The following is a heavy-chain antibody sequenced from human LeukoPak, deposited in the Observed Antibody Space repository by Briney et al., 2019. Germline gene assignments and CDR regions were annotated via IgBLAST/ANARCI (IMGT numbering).Heavy chain of an antibody. CDR1: GGTFSSYA. J-gene: IGHJ2*01. V-gene: IGHV1-69*13. CDR2: IIPIFGTA. D-gene: IGHD6-6*01. CDR3: ARGPLVWYFDL. Sequence: SVKVSCKASGGTFSSYAISWVRQAPGQGLEWMGGIIPIFGTANYAQKFQGRVTITADESTGTAYVGLSSLRSEDTAVYYCARGPLVWYFDLWGRGTLVTVSS.